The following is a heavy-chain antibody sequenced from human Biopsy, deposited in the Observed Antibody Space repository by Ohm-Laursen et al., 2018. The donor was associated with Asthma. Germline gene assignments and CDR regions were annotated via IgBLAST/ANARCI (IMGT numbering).Heavy chain of an antibody. CDR2: IDPSDSYT. CDR3: ARFIDGTFFVDY. J-gene: IGHJ4*02. D-gene: IGHD1-7*01. CDR1: GYSFTSYW. V-gene: IGHV5-10-1*01. Sequence: ESLRISCKGSGYSFTSYWISWVRQMPGKGLEWMGRIDPSDSYTNYSPSFQGHVTISADKSISTAYLQWSSLKASDTAIYYCARFIDGTFFVDYWGQGTLVTVSS.